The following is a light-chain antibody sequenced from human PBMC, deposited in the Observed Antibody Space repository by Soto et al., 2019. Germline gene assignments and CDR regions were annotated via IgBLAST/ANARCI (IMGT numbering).Light chain of an antibody. V-gene: IGKV3-20*01. CDR2: GAS. Sequence: EIVLTQSPGTLSLSPGERATLSCRASQSVSSSYLAWYQQKPGQAPRLLIYGASSRATGIPDRFSGSGSGTDFTLTISRLEPEDFAFYYCLHYNTWPWTFGQGTKVESK. J-gene: IGKJ1*01. CDR3: LHYNTWPWT. CDR1: QSVSSSY.